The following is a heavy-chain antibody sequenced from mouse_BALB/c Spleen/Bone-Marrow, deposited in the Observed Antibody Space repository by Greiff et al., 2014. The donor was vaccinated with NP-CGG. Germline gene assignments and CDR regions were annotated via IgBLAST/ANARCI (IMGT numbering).Heavy chain of an antibody. D-gene: IGHD2-10*02. CDR2: FYPGSGSI. CDR1: GYTFTEYI. CDR3: ARHESYGNYLYFDV. V-gene: IGHV1-62-2*01. Sequence: QVQLQQPGAGLVEPGASVKLSCKASGYTFTEYIIHWVKQRSGQGLEWIGWFYPGSGSIKYNEKFKDKATLTADKSSSTVYMELSRLTSEDSAVYFCARHESYGNYLYFDVWGAGATVTVSS. J-gene: IGHJ1*01.